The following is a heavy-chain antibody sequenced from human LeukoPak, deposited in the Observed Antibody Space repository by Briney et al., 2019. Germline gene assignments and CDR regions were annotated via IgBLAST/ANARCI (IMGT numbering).Heavy chain of an antibody. CDR2: FYNSGST. Sequence: SETLSHTCTVSGGSISSFYWSWIRQPPGKGLEWIGNFYNSGSTSYNPSLKSRVSISIDTSKNQFSLRLSSVTAADTAVYYCAEGGGGYWGQGTLVTVSS. D-gene: IGHD1-26*01. CDR3: AEGGGGY. J-gene: IGHJ4*02. CDR1: GGSISSFY. V-gene: IGHV4-59*01.